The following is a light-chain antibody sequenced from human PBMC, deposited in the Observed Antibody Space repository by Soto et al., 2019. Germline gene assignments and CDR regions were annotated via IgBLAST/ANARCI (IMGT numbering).Light chain of an antibody. V-gene: IGLV1-40*01. CDR1: SSNIGAGYD. CDR3: QSYASSLSYV. J-gene: IGLJ1*01. CDR2: GNS. Sequence: QSVLTQPPSVSGAPGQRVTISCTGSSSNIGAGYDVHWYQQLPGTAPKLLIYGNSNRPSGVPDRFSGSKSGTSASLAITGLQAEDEADYYCQSYASSLSYVFGTGNKLTVL.